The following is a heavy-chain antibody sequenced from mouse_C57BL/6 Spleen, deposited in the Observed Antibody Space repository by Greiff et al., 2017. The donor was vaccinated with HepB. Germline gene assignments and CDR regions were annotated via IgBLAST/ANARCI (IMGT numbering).Heavy chain of an antibody. CDR1: GYTFTDYY. Sequence: QVHVKQSGAELVRPGASVKLSCKASGYTFTDYYINWVKQRPGQGLEWIARIYPGSGNTYYNEKFKGKATLTAEKSSSTAYMQLSSLTSEDSAVYFCARFQRGPFDYWGQGTTLTVSS. V-gene: IGHV1-76*01. J-gene: IGHJ2*01. CDR2: IYPGSGNT. CDR3: ARFQRGPFDY.